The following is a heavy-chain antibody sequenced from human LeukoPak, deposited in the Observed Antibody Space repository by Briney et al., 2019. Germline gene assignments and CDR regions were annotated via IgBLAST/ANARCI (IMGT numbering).Heavy chain of an antibody. D-gene: IGHD3-16*01. J-gene: IGHJ4*02. V-gene: IGHV3-7*01. CDR2: MNGDGSEK. Sequence: GGSLRLSCAASGFSFSTYWMTWVRQAPGKGLEWVANMNGDGSEKHYLGPVKGRFTISRDNAKNSLYLQMNSLRVEDTAIYYCTKGGHLDYWGQGTLVTVSS. CDR3: TKGGHLDY. CDR1: GFSFSTYW.